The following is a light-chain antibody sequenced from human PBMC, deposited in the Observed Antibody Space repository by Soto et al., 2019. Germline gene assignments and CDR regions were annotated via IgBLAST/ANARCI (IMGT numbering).Light chain of an antibody. Sequence: DIQLTQSPSTLSASVGDRVTITCRASQSISGWLAWYQQKPGKAPKLLIYKASSLQSGVPSRFSGSGSGTGFTLTLSSLQPDDFAVYYCQQYHGYPWTFGQGTKVDI. CDR3: QQYHGYPWT. CDR2: KAS. V-gene: IGKV1-5*03. CDR1: QSISGW. J-gene: IGKJ1*01.